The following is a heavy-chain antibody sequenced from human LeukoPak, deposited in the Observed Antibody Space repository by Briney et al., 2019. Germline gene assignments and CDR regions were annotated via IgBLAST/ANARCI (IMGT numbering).Heavy chain of an antibody. CDR2: ISWNSGSI. D-gene: IGHD6-13*01. CDR1: GFTFDDYA. Sequence: GGSLRLSCAASGFTFDDYAMHWVRQAPEKGLEWVSVISWNSGSIGYADSVKGRFTISRDNAKNSLYLQMNSLRAEDTALYYCAKDIYSSSRSEGLDYWGQGTLVTVSS. J-gene: IGHJ4*02. CDR3: AKDIYSSSRSEGLDY. V-gene: IGHV3-9*01.